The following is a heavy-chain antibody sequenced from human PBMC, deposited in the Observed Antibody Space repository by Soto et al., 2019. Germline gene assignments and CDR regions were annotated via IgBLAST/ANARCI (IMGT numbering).Heavy chain of an antibody. V-gene: IGHV4-31*03. D-gene: IGHD6-19*01. CDR1: GGSISSGDYY. CDR2: IHYSGNT. CDR3: ARGPGCAPADYYFDY. J-gene: IGHJ4*02. Sequence: PSETLSLTCTVSGGSISSGDYYWSWIRHHPGGGLEWIGYIHYSGNTYYDPSLKSRLTMSVDTSKNQFSLNLSSVTAADTAVYYCARGPGCAPADYYFDYWGLGTLVTVSS.